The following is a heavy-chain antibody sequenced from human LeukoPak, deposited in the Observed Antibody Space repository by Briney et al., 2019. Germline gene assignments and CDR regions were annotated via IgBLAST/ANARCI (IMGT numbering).Heavy chain of an antibody. Sequence: SETLSLTCTVSGGSISRYYWSWIRQPPGKGLEWIGYIYYSGSTNYNPSLKSRVTISVDTSKNQFSLKLSSVTAADTAVYYCARHGYDILTGLIWGQGTMVTVSS. CDR1: GGSISRYY. D-gene: IGHD3-9*01. J-gene: IGHJ3*02. CDR2: IYYSGST. V-gene: IGHV4-59*08. CDR3: ARHGYDILTGLI.